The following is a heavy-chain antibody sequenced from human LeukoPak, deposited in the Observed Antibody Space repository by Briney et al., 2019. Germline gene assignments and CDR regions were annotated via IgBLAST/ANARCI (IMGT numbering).Heavy chain of an antibody. CDR1: GFTFSSYA. V-gene: IGHV3-30*04. CDR2: ISYDGSNK. J-gene: IGHJ6*02. CDR3: ARDLSPHVLRFLETRRTHYYYGTDV. D-gene: IGHD3-3*01. Sequence: GGSLRLSCAASGFTFSSYAMHWVRQAPGKGLEWVAVISYDGSNKYYADSVKGRFTISRDNSKNTLYLQMNSLRAEDTAVYYCARDLSPHVLRFLETRRTHYYYGTDVWGQGTTVTVSS.